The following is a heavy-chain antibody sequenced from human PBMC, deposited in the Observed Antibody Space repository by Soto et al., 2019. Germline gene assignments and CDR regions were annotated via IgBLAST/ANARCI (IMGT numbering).Heavy chain of an antibody. CDR3: ARETYYDFWSAIDY. D-gene: IGHD3-3*01. CDR1: GGSISSYY. V-gene: IGHV4-59*01. J-gene: IGHJ4*02. CDR2: IYYSGST. Sequence: SETLSLTCTVSGGSISSYYWSWIRQPPGKGLEWIGYIYYSGSTNYNPSLKSRVTISVATSKNQFSLKLSSVTAADTAVYYCARETYYDFWSAIDYWGQGTLVTVSS.